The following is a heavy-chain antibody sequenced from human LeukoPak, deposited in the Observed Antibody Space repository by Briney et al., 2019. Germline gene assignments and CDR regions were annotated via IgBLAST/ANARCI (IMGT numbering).Heavy chain of an antibody. CDR3: ARANTIYRASKSFDY. CDR1: GFTFSSYW. Sequence: PGGSLRLSCAASGFTFSSYWMSWVRQAPGKGLEWVANIKQDGSEKYYVDSVKGRFTISRDNAKNSLYLQMNSLRAEDTAVYYCARANTIYRASKSFDYWGQGTLVTVSS. D-gene: IGHD1-14*01. J-gene: IGHJ4*02. CDR2: IKQDGSEK. V-gene: IGHV3-7*01.